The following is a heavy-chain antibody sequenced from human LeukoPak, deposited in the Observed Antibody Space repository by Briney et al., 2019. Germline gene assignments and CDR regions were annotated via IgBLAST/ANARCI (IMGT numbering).Heavy chain of an antibody. Sequence: PSETLSLTRTVSGGSLSSYFWSWIRQPPGKGLEWIGYIYYSGSTNYNPSLKSRVTMSEDTFKNQCSLKLSTGTAADTAVCYCARIDRAVAGTIDYWGEGTLVTVSS. D-gene: IGHD6-19*01. J-gene: IGHJ4*02. CDR1: GGSLSSYF. V-gene: IGHV4-59*08. CDR2: IYYSGST. CDR3: ARIDRAVAGTIDY.